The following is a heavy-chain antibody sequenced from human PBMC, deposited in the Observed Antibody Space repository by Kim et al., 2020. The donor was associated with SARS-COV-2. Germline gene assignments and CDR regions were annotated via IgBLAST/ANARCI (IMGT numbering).Heavy chain of an antibody. CDR3: ARDLGAPDGSSLDYGMDV. Sequence: GGSLRLSCAASGFTFSSYGMHWVRQAPGKGLEWVAVIWYDGSNKYYADSVKGRFTISRDNSKNTLYLQMNSLRAEDTAVYYCARDLGAPDGSSLDYGMDVWGQGTTVTVSS. D-gene: IGHD6-6*01. CDR2: IWYDGSNK. J-gene: IGHJ6*02. CDR1: GFTFSSYG. V-gene: IGHV3-33*01.